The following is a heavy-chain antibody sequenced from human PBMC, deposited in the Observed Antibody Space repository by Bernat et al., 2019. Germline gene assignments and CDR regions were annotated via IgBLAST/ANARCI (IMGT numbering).Heavy chain of an antibody. CDR1: GYTFTSYG. V-gene: IGHV1-18*04. D-gene: IGHD3-3*01. J-gene: IGHJ6*03. CDR2: ISAYNGNT. Sequence: QVQLVQSGAEVKKPGASVKVSCKASGYTFTSYGISWGRQAPGQGLEWMGWISAYNGNTNYAQKLQGRVTMTTDTSTSTAYMELRSLRSDDTAVYYCASDYGNYDFWSRWPRFYYYYMDVWGKATTVTVSS. CDR3: ASDYGNYDFWSRWPRFYYYYMDV.